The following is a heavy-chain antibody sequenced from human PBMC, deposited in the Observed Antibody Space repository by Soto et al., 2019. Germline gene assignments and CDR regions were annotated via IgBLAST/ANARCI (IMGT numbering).Heavy chain of an antibody. V-gene: IGHV4-34*01. CDR1: GGSFSGYY. CDR2: INHSGST. D-gene: IGHD1-1*01. J-gene: IGHJ6*02. Sequence: PSETLSLTCAVYGGSFSGYYWSWIRQPPGKGLEWIGEINHSGSTNYNPSLKSRVTISVDTSKNQFSLKLSSVTAADTAVYYCARAEGLEPNYYYYGMDVWGQGTTVTVSS. CDR3: ARAEGLEPNYYYYGMDV.